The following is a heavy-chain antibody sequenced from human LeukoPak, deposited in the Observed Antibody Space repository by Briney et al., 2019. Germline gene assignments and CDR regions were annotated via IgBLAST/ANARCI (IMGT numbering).Heavy chain of an antibody. CDR1: EFTFSSYG. D-gene: IGHD1-26*01. CDR2: IHYDGSKE. Sequence: PWGSLRLSCAASEFTFSSYGMHWVRQTPGKGLEWVALIHYDGSKEYYGDSVKGRFTISRDNAKNSLYLQMNSLRAEDTAVYYCARLEGRGSGSFYFDYWGQGTLVTVSS. CDR3: ARLEGRGSGSFYFDY. V-gene: IGHV3-30*12. J-gene: IGHJ4*02.